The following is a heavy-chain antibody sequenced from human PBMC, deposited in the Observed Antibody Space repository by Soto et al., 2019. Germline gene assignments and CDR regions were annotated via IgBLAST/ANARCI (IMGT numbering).Heavy chain of an antibody. V-gene: IGHV4-30-4*01. D-gene: IGHD3-22*01. Sequence: PSETLSLTCTVSGGSISSGDYYWSWIRQPPGKGLEWIGYIYYSGSTYYNPSLKSRVTISVDTSKNQFPLKLSSVTAADTAVYYCARGPYYYDSSGYYHYWGPGTLVTVSS. CDR3: ARGPYYYDSSGYYHY. J-gene: IGHJ4*02. CDR1: GGSISSGDYY. CDR2: IYYSGST.